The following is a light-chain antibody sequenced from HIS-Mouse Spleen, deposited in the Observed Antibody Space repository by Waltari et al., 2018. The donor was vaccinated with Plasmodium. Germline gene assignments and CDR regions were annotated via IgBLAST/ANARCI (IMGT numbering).Light chain of an antibody. CDR2: GGS. CDR1: SSDVGSYNL. CDR3: CSYAGSSTFV. J-gene: IGLJ3*02. V-gene: IGLV2-23*03. Sequence: QSALTRPASVSGSPGQSITISCTGTSSDVGSYNLVSWYQQNPGKAPKLMFYGGSKRPSGVSNRFSGSKSVNTACLTISGLQAEDGADYSCCSYAGSSTFVFGGGTKLTVL.